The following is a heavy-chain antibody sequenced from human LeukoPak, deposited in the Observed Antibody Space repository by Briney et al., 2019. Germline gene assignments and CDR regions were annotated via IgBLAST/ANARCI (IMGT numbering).Heavy chain of an antibody. J-gene: IGHJ4*02. CDR3: ARDRQGRYFDWLLDY. CDR2: ISAYNGNT. D-gene: IGHD3-9*01. Sequence: ASVKVSCKASGYTFTSYGISWVRHAPGQGLEWMGWISAYNGNTNYAQKLQGRVTMTTDTSTSTAYMELRSLRSDDTAVYYCARDRQGRYFDWLLDYWGQGTLVTVSS. CDR1: GYTFTSYG. V-gene: IGHV1-18*01.